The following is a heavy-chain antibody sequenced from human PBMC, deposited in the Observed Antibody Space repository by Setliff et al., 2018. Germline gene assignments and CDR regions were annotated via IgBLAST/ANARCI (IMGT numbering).Heavy chain of an antibody. V-gene: IGHV4-39*07. CDR1: GGSISSSSYY. CDR2: IYYSGST. J-gene: IGHJ4*02. Sequence: PSETLSLTCTVSGGSISSSSYYWGWIRQPPGKGLEWIGSIYYSGSTYYNPSLKSRVTISVDTSKNQFSLKLSSVTAADTAVYYCAREERYYNFWSGYFDYWGQGTLVPVS. CDR3: AREERYYNFWSGYFDY. D-gene: IGHD3-3*01.